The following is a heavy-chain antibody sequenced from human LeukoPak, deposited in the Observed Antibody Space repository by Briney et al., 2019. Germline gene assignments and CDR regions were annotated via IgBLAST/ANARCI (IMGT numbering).Heavy chain of an antibody. J-gene: IGHJ4*02. CDR3: ARELVGCSGGSCYPNYFDY. D-gene: IGHD2-15*01. CDR2: IYTSGST. V-gene: IGHV4-61*02. CDR1: GGSISSGSYY. Sequence: SQTLSLTCTVSGGSISSGSYYWSWIRQPAGKGLEWIGRIYTSGSTNYNPSLKSRVTISVDTSKNQFSLKLSSVTAADTAVYYCARELVGCSGGSCYPNYFDYWGQGTLVTVSS.